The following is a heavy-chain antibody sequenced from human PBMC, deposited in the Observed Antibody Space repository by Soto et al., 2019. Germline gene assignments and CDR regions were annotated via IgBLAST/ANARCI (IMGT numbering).Heavy chain of an antibody. Sequence: SETLSLTCTVSGGSISSYYWSWIRQPPGKGLEWIGYIYYSGSTNYNPSLKSRVTISVDTSKNQFSLKLSSVTAADTAVYYCARGTAYFDWLGSGMDVWGQGTTVTVSS. CDR1: GGSISSYY. V-gene: IGHV4-59*01. CDR2: IYYSGST. J-gene: IGHJ6*02. CDR3: ARGTAYFDWLGSGMDV. D-gene: IGHD3-9*01.